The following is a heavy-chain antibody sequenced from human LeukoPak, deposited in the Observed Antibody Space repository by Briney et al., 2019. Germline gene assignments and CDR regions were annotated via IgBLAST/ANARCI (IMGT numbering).Heavy chain of an antibody. J-gene: IGHJ4*02. CDR2: INHSGST. CDR1: GGSFSGYY. CDR3: AGDTITMVRGVIDY. V-gene: IGHV4-34*01. D-gene: IGHD3-10*01. Sequence: SETLSLTCAVYGGSFSGYYWSWIRQPPGKGLEWIGEINHSGSTNYNPSLKSRVTISVDTSKSQFSLKLSSVTAADTAVYYCAGDTITMVRGVIDYWGQGTLVTVSS.